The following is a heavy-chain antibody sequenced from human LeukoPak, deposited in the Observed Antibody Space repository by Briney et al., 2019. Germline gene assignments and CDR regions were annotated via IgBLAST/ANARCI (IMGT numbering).Heavy chain of an antibody. D-gene: IGHD3-22*01. CDR2: ISAYNGNT. Sequence: ASVKVSCKAAGYTFTSYGISWVRQAPGQGLEWMGWISAYNGNTNYAQTLQGKVSITTDTATTTAYMDLKSMRSSDEAADDCERGAFTTSGDLDYWGQGTLITVSS. CDR1: GYTFTSYG. J-gene: IGHJ4*02. V-gene: IGHV1-18*01. CDR3: ERGAFTTSGDLDY.